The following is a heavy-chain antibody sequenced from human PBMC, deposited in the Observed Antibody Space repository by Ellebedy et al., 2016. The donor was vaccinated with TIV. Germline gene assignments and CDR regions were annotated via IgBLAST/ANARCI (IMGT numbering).Heavy chain of an antibody. CDR1: GGFISTYY. D-gene: IGHD2-2*01. V-gene: IGHV4-59*01. Sequence: MPSETLSLTCTVTGGFISTYYWSWIRQPPGKGLEWIGYIDYTGTTNYNPSVKSRVTISLDTSKNLFSLRLRSLSAADTAAYYCARDRGSFYVGGFDFWGRGTLVAVSS. CDR2: IDYTGTT. CDR3: ARDRGSFYVGGFDF. J-gene: IGHJ4*02.